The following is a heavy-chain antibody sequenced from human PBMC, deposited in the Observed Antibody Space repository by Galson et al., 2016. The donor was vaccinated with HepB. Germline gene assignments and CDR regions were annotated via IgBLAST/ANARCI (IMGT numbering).Heavy chain of an antibody. D-gene: IGHD1-1*01. CDR3: ARQAFTNWNPFDY. V-gene: IGHV3-30*04. CDR2: ISTNGISQ. J-gene: IGHJ4*02. Sequence: SLRLSCAASGFTFSKYALHWVRQAPGKGLEWVAVISTNGISQNYEDSVKGRFTVYRDNSKNTVDLQMNSLRAEDTAVYYCARQAFTNWNPFDYWGQGTLVTVSS. CDR1: GFTFSKYA.